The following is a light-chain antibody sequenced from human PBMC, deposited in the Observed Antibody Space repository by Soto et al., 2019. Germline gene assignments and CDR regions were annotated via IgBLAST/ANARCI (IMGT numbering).Light chain of an antibody. CDR2: GAS. CDR1: QNIRTS. V-gene: IGKV1-39*01. CDR3: QQRYTTPRT. Sequence: QMTQSPSSLSASVGARVTITCRASQNIRTSLNWYQQKPGKAPSLLIYGASTLQSGVPSRFSGSASATYFTLTISSLQPEDFATYYCQQRYTTPRTFGQGTKVEIK. J-gene: IGKJ1*01.